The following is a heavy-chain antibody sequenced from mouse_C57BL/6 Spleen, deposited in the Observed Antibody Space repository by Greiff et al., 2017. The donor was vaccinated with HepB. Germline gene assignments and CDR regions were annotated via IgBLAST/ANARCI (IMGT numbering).Heavy chain of an antibody. CDR2: INPGSGGT. CDR1: GYAFTNYL. J-gene: IGHJ2*01. V-gene: IGHV1-54*01. CDR3: ARDGDYFDY. Sequence: VQGVESGAELVRPGTSVKVSCKASGYAFTNYLIEWVKQRPGQGLEWIGVINPGSGGTNYNEKFKGKATLTADKSSSTAYMQLSSPTSEDSAVYFCARDGDYFDYWGQGTTLTVSS.